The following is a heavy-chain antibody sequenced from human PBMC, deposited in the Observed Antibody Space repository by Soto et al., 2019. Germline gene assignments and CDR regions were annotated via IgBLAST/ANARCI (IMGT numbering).Heavy chain of an antibody. CDR1: GFTFSSYG. CDR3: AKDRYSGTYPTDFDY. CDR2: ISYDGGNE. J-gene: IGHJ4*02. V-gene: IGHV3-30*18. Sequence: GGSLRLSCSGSGFTFSSYGIHWVRQAPGKGLEWVALISYDGGNEKYTESVKDRFTISRDDSHNVAYLQMSSLRTEDTAMYYCAKDRYSGTYPTDFDYWGQGSLVTVSS. D-gene: IGHD1-26*01.